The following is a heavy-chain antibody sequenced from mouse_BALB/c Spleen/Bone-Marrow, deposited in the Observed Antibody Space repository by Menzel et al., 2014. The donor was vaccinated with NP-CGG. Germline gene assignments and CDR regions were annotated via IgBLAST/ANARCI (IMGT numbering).Heavy chain of an antibody. D-gene: IGHD1-1*01. CDR2: IDPANGNT. Sequence: EVQVVESGAELVKPGASVKLSCTASGFNIKDTYMYWVKQRPEQSLEWIGRIDPANGNTKYDPKFQDKATITADTSSNTAYLQLSSLTSEDTAVYYCARYYYGSSLFAYWGQGTLVTVSA. CDR1: GFNIKDTY. V-gene: IGHV14-3*02. CDR3: ARYYYGSSLFAY. J-gene: IGHJ3*01.